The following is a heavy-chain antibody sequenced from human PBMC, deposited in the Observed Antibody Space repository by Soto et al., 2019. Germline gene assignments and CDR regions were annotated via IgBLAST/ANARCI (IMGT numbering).Heavy chain of an antibody. CDR3: ARDGHGSGSYYTYYYYGMDV. D-gene: IGHD3-10*01. J-gene: IGHJ6*02. CDR1: VGTFSSYA. Sequence: ASVKVSCQPSVGTFSSYAISWVRQAPGQGLEWMGGIIPIFGTANYAQKFQGRVTITADESTSTAYMELSSLRAEDTAVYYCARDGHGSGSYYTYYYYGMDVWGQGTTVTVSS. CDR2: IIPIFGTA. V-gene: IGHV1-69*13.